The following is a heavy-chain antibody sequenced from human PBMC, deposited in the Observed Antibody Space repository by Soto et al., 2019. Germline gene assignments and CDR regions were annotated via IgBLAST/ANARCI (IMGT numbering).Heavy chain of an antibody. Sequence: EVQLLESGGGLLQPGGSLRLSCAASGFTFSSYSMNWFRQAPGKGLELVSAISGSGDSTYYADSVKGRFTISRDNSKNTLFLQMNSLRAEDRAVYYCAKSRNEYATLGCLDYWGQGTLVTVSS. CDR2: ISGSGDST. V-gene: IGHV3-23*01. D-gene: IGHD1-1*01. CDR1: GFTFSSYS. J-gene: IGHJ4*02. CDR3: AKSRNEYATLGCLDY.